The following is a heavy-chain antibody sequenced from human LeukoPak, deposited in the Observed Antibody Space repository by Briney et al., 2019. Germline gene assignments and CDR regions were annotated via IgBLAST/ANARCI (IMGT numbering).Heavy chain of an antibody. CDR1: GGTFSSYA. J-gene: IGHJ4*02. CDR2: IIPIFGTA. V-gene: IGHV1-69*05. Sequence: SVKVSCKASGGTFSSYAISWVRQAPGQGLERMGRIIPIFGTANYAQKFQGRVTITTDESTSTAYMELSSLRSEDTAVYYCARSPGVTIYFDYWGQGTLVTVSS. D-gene: IGHD3-10*01. CDR3: ARSPGVTIYFDY.